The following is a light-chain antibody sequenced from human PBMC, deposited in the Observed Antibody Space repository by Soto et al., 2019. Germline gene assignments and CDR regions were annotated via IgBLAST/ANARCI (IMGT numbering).Light chain of an antibody. CDR2: AVS. Sequence: QSALTQPASVSGSPGQSITISWTGTSSDVGGYNYVSWYQQHPGKAPKTMIYAVSNRPSGVSYRFSGSKSGNTASLTISGLQAEDEADYYCNSYTSSNTLVFGTGTKLTVL. CDR1: SSDVGGYNY. J-gene: IGLJ1*01. V-gene: IGLV2-14*01. CDR3: NSYTSSNTLV.